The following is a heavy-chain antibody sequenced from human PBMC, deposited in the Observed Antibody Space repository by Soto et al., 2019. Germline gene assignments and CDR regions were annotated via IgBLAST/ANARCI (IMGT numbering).Heavy chain of an antibody. CDR3: ARYLRRGPPFAY. CDR2: IYYSGST. Sequence: SETLSLTCTVSGGSIRRGDYYWSWIRQPPGKGLESIGYIYYSGSTYYNPSLKSRVTISVDTSKNQFSLKLSSVTAADTAVYYCARYLRRGPPFAYWGQGTLVTVSS. V-gene: IGHV4-30-4*01. J-gene: IGHJ4*02. D-gene: IGHD3-10*01. CDR1: GGSIRRGDYY.